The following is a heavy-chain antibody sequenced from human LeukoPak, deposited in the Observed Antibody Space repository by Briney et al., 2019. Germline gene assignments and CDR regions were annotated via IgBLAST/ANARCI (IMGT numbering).Heavy chain of an antibody. CDR3: ARDQSRGYGFDY. Sequence: ASVKVSCKASGYSFSSNDINWVRQATGQGLEWMGWMNPNSGNTGHAQKFQGRVTMTKNTSISTAYMELSSLRSEDTAVYYCARDQSRGYGFDYWGQGTLVTVSS. CDR1: GYSFSSND. J-gene: IGHJ4*02. D-gene: IGHD5-12*01. V-gene: IGHV1-8*01. CDR2: MNPNSGNT.